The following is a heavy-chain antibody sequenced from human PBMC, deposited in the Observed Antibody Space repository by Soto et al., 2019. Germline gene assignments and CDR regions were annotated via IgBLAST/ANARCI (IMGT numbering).Heavy chain of an antibody. D-gene: IGHD4-17*01. J-gene: IGHJ6*02. Sequence: SETLSLTCTVSGGSISSGDYYWSWIRQPPGKGLEWIGYIYYSGSTYYNPYLKSRVTISVDTSKNQFSLKLSSVTAADTAVYYCARVFPYGDYGGMDVWGQGTTVTVSS. CDR3: ARVFPYGDYGGMDV. V-gene: IGHV4-30-4*02. CDR2: IYYSGST. CDR1: GGSISSGDYY.